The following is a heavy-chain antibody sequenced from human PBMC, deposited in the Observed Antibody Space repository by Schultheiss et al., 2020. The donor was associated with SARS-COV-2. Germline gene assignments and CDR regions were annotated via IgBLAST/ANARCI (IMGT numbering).Heavy chain of an antibody. V-gene: IGHV3-23*01. D-gene: IGHD2-15*01. CDR2: ISGSGGST. Sequence: GESLKISCAASGFTFSSYAMSWVRQAPGKGLEWVSAISGSGGSTYYADSVKGRFTISRDNSKNTLYLQMNSLRADDTAMYYCARKSEGGWSLYGMDVWGQGTTVTVSS. CDR3: ARKSEGGWSLYGMDV. CDR1: GFTFSSYA. J-gene: IGHJ6*02.